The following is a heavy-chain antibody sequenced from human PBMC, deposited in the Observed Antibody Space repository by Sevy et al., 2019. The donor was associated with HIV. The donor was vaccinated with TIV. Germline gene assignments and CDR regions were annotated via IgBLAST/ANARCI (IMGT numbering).Heavy chain of an antibody. Sequence: ASVKVSCKASGGTLNNYAISWVRQAPGQGLEWMGGIIPILGIPNYAQKFQGRVTITADKSTSTAYMGLSSLRSEDTAVYYCAGESSGGGIIGTTAGYFDYWGQGTLVTVSS. CDR1: GGTLNNYA. V-gene: IGHV1-69*10. CDR2: IIPILGIP. CDR3: AGESSGGGIIGTTAGYFDY. J-gene: IGHJ4*02. D-gene: IGHD1-7*01.